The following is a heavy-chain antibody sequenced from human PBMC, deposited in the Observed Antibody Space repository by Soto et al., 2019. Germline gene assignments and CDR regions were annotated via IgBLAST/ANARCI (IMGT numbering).Heavy chain of an antibody. V-gene: IGHV1-69*01. CDR2: IIPIFGTA. CDR3: AKVRYSSPIGYYYGMDV. J-gene: IGHJ6*02. D-gene: IGHD6-19*01. Sequence: QAQLEQSGGEVKKPGSSVKVSCKASRVAFSKFIVTWVRQAPGLGLEWVGGIIPIFGTANYAQKFQGRVTITADESTRTSYMEVNNLRSEDTAVYYCAKVRYSSPIGYYYGMDVWGQGTTVTVSS. CDR1: RVAFSKFI.